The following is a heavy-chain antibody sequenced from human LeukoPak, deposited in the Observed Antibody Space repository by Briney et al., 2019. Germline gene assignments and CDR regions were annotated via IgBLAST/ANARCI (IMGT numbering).Heavy chain of an antibody. CDR2: ISGGGEST. Sequence: PGGSLGLSCVASEFTLSSHAMNWVRQAPGKGLEWVSSISGGGESTYYADSVKGRFTVSRDNSKNTLYLQMNSLRAEDTAVYYCARDAGSSWYSISYYGMDVWGQGTTVTVSS. D-gene: IGHD6-13*01. CDR3: ARDAGSSWYSISYYGMDV. CDR1: EFTLSSHA. V-gene: IGHV3-23*01. J-gene: IGHJ6*02.